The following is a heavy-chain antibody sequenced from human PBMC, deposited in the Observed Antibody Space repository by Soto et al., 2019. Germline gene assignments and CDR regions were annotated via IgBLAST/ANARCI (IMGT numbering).Heavy chain of an antibody. J-gene: IGHJ5*02. CDR1: GFTFSNYW. CDR2: IKSDGSSI. V-gene: IGHV3-74*01. Sequence: EVQLVESGGGIVQPGGSVRLSCAASGFTFSNYWMHWVRQVPGKGLVWVSRIKSDGSSIIYADSVKGRFTISRDNAKNTLYLQMNSLRAEDTAVYYCLRAQGSDWFDPWGQGTLVTVSS. CDR3: LRAQGSDWFDP.